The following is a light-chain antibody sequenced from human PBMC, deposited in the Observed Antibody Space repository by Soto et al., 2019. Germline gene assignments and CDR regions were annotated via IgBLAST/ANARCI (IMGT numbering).Light chain of an antibody. CDR1: QSVSSSY. J-gene: IGKJ1*01. CDR3: QQRSNWPRT. CDR2: GAS. V-gene: IGKV3D-20*02. Sequence: EIVLTQSPGTLSLSPGERATLSCRASQSVSSSYLAWYQQKPGQAPRLLIYGASSRATGIPDRFSGSASGTDFTLTISRLEPEDFAVYYCQQRSNWPRTFGQGTKVEIK.